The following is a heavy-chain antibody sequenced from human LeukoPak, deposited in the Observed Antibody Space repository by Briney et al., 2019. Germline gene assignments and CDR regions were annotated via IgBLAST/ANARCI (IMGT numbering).Heavy chain of an antibody. D-gene: IGHD4-17*01. J-gene: IGHJ4*02. CDR2: ISWNSGSI. CDR1: GFTFDDYA. CDR3: ARVFIGDYGDYQFDY. Sequence: GRSLRLSCAASGFTFDDYAMYWVRQVPGKGLEWVSSISWNSGSIGYADSVKGRFTISRDNAKNSLYLQMNSLRAEDTAVYYCARVFIGDYGDYQFDYWGQGTLVTASS. V-gene: IGHV3-9*01.